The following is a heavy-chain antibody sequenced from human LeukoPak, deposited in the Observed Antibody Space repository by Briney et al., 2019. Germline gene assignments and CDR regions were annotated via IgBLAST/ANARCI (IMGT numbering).Heavy chain of an antibody. CDR2: IHNSGAT. J-gene: IGHJ5*02. CDR3: ARYCSGGSCDSSNWFDN. V-gene: IGHV4-39*01. D-gene: IGHD2-15*01. CDR1: GGSISSSSYY. Sequence: SETLSLTCSVSGGSISSSSYYWVWIRQPPGKGLEWIATIHNSGATYYNPSLKSRVTISVDTSKNQFSLKLSFVTAADTAVYYCARYCSGGSCDSSNWFDNWGQGTPVTVSP.